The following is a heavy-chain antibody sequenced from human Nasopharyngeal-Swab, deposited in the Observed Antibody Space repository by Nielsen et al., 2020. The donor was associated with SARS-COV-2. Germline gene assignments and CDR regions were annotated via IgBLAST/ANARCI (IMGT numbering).Heavy chain of an antibody. D-gene: IGHD6-19*01. V-gene: IGHV3-23*01. CDR2: ISGSGGRT. CDR3: ARGGAVAGNDYYYGMDV. J-gene: IGHJ6*02. Sequence: GESLKISCVASGFTFSIYAMSWVRQAPGKGLEWVSGISGSGGRTYYADSGKGRFTISRDNAKKSLDLQMNSLRAEDTAVYYCARGGAVAGNDYYYGMDVWGQGTTVTVSS. CDR1: GFTFSIYA.